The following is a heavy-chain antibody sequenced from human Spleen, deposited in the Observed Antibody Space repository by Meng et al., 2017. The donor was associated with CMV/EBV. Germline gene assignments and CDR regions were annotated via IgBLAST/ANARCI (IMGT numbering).Heavy chain of an antibody. CDR3: AKDRLVRRELLDHYFQP. CDR1: GFTFSSYA. D-gene: IGHD1-26*01. J-gene: IGHJ1*01. Sequence: GESLKISCAASGFTFSSYAMSWVRQAPGKGLEWVSAISGSGGSTYYADSVKGRFTISRDNSKNTLYLQMNSLRAEDTAVYYCAKDRLVRRELLDHYFQPWGQGTLVTVSS. CDR2: ISGSGGST. V-gene: IGHV3-23*01.